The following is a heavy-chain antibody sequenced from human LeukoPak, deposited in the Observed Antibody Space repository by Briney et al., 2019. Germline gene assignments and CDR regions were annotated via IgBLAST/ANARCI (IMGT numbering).Heavy chain of an antibody. CDR3: AREKYSSSWLGYAFDI. V-gene: IGHV3-21*04. J-gene: IGHJ3*02. CDR2: ISDSSSYI. D-gene: IGHD6-13*01. CDR1: GFTFSSYG. Sequence: PGGSLRLSCAASGFTFSSYGMSWVRQAPGKGLEWVSSISDSSSYIYYADSVKGRFTISRDNAKNSLYLQMNSLRAGDTAVYYCAREKYSSSWLGYAFDIWGQGTMVTVSS.